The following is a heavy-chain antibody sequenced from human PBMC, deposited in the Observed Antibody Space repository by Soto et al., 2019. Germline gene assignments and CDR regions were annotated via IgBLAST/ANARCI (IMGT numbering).Heavy chain of an antibody. D-gene: IGHD6-25*01. CDR1: GGSISGGGNY. CDR2: IYYSGST. V-gene: IGHV4-31*03. Sequence: TLSLTCTVSGGSISGGGNYWSWIRQHPGKGLEWVAYIYYSGSTFYNPSLKSRVTISVVTSKNQFSLKLSSVTAADTAMYYCARATSGYYFDSWGQGTPVTVSP. CDR3: ARATSGYYFDS. J-gene: IGHJ4*02.